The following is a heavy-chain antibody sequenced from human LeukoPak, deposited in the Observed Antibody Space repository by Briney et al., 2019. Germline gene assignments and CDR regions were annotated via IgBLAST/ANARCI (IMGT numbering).Heavy chain of an antibody. Sequence: ASVKVTCKASGYIFTGYYMHWVRQAPGQGLEWMGWINPNSGGTNYAHKFQGRVTMTRDTSISTAYMELSRLRSDDTAVYYCARDRPPQLVRPFDYWGQGTLVTVSS. CDR3: ARDRPPQLVRPFDY. D-gene: IGHD6-13*01. CDR2: INPNSGGT. J-gene: IGHJ4*02. V-gene: IGHV1-2*07. CDR1: GYIFTGYY.